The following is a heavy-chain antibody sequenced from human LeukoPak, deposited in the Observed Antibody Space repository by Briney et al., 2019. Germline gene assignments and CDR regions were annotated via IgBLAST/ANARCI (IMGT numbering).Heavy chain of an antibody. D-gene: IGHD5-24*01. CDR2: IYYSGST. V-gene: IGHV4-59*01. J-gene: IGHJ3*02. Sequence: SETLSLTCTVSGGSISSYYWSWIRQPPGKGLEWIGYIYYSGSTNYNPSLKSRVPISVDTSKNQFSLKLSSVTAADTAVYYCARGSAERWLQLIAFDIWGQGTMVTVSS. CDR1: GGSISSYY. CDR3: ARGSAERWLQLIAFDI.